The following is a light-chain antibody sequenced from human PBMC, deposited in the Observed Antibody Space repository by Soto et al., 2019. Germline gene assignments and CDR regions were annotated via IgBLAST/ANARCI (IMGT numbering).Light chain of an antibody. J-gene: IGKJ2*01. CDR2: GAS. Sequence: EIVMTHSPATLSVSPGERATLSCRASQSVRENLAWYQQKPGQAPRLLIYGASTRATGIPARFSGSGSGTEFTLTINSLQSEDFALYFCQQSNNWPYTFGQGTKLEIK. CDR1: QSVREN. V-gene: IGKV3-15*01. CDR3: QQSNNWPYT.